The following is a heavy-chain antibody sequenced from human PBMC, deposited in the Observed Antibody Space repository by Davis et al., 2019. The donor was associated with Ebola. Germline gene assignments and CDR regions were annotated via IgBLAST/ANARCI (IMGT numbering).Heavy chain of an antibody. CDR1: GLSLSTSGVG. CDR3: AHRRGYSSSWYRAPFDY. V-gene: IGHV2-5*02. CDR2: IYWDDDK. J-gene: IGHJ4*02. D-gene: IGHD6-13*01. Sequence: SGPTLAKPPQTLTLTCTFSGLSLSTSGVGVGWIRQPPGKALEWLALIYWDDDKRYSPSLKSRLTITKDTSKNQVVLTMTNMDPVDTATYYCAHRRGYSSSWYRAPFDYWGQGTLVTVSS.